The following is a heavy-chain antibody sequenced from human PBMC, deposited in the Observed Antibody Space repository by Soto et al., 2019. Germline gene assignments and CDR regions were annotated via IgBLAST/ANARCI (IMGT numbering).Heavy chain of an antibody. Sequence: GGSLRLSCTASGFTFSDYAMSWVRQPPGKGLEWVSVISAGGSTYYADSVKGRFTVSRANSKNTLYLQMNSLRAEDTAVYYCANVPICFSMTSCYTEGIDYWGQGTLVSVS. CDR1: GFTFSDYA. D-gene: IGHD2-2*02. J-gene: IGHJ4*02. CDR2: ISAGGST. CDR3: ANVPICFSMTSCYTEGIDY. V-gene: IGHV3-23*01.